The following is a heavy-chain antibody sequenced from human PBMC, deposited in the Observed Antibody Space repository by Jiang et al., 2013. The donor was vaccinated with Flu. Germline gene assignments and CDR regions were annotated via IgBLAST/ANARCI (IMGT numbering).Heavy chain of an antibody. CDR1: GASISSSGSY. V-gene: IGHV4-39*01. Sequence: KPSETLSLTCTVSGASISSSGSYWGWVRQPPVKGLEWVGSVSYSGTTYYPPSLKSRVTTSADTSKNQFSLKLSSVTAADTAVYYCARRISARNMIDYWGQGILVTVSS. CDR3: ARRISARNMIDY. J-gene: IGHJ4*02. D-gene: IGHD2/OR15-2a*01. CDR2: VSYSGTT.